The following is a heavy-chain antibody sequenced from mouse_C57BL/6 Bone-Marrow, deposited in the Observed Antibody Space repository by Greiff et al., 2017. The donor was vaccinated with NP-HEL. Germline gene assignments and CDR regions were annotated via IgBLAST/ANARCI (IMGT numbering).Heavy chain of an antibody. CDR1: GYTFTSYW. V-gene: IGHV1-50*01. J-gene: IGHJ1*03. Sequence: QVQLKQPGAELVKPGASVKLSCKASGYTFTSYWMQWVKQRPGQGLEWIGEIDPSDSYTNYNPKFRGKATLTVDTSSSTAYMQLSSLTSEDSAVYYCAREITTVVGGYWYFDVWGTGTTVTVSS. CDR3: AREITTVVGGYWYFDV. CDR2: IDPSDSYT. D-gene: IGHD1-1*01.